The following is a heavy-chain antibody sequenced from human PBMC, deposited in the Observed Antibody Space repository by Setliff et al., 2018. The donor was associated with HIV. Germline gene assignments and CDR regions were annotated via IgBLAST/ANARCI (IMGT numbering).Heavy chain of an antibody. CDR1: GGSFSSYY. Sequence: SETLSLTCALYGGSFSSYYWSWIRQPPGRGLEWIGEINHSGSTAYNPTRKSRVTISVDTSKNQFSLKLNSVTAADTAVYYCTVYNTGSSKDHYWGQGTPVTVSS. CDR2: INHSGST. D-gene: IGHD2-8*02. V-gene: IGHV4-34*01. J-gene: IGHJ4*02. CDR3: TVYNTGSSKDHY.